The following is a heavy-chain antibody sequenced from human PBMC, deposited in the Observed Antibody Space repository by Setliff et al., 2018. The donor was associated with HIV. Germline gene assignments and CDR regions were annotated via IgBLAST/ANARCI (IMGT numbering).Heavy chain of an antibody. CDR2: ISYDERQK. CDR3: ARDSSSWYEFYFYHGMDV. D-gene: IGHD6-13*01. V-gene: IGHV3-30*04. Sequence: GGSLRLSCAASGFTFSGYAMNWVRQAPGKGLEWVAVISYDERQKYYGDSVRGRFTISRDNSKNSLYLQMNSLRAEDTAVYYCARDSSSWYEFYFYHGMDVWGQGTTVTVSS. CDR1: GFTFSGYA. J-gene: IGHJ6*02.